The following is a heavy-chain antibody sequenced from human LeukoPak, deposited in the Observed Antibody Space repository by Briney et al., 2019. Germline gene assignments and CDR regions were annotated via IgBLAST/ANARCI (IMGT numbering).Heavy chain of an antibody. CDR2: ISTYNGNT. J-gene: IGHJ4*02. V-gene: IGHV1-18*01. CDR1: GYTFTNYH. D-gene: IGHD3-22*01. CDR3: ARPHDSSGYIFDY. Sequence: ASVKVSCKASGYTFTNYHISWVRRAPGQGLEWMGWISTYNGNTNYAQNLQGRVTMTTDTSTSTAYMELSSLRSEDTAVYYCARPHDSSGYIFDYWGQGTLVTVSS.